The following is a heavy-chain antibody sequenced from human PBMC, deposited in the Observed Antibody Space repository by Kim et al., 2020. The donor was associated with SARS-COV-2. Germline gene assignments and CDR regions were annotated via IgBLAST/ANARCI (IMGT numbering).Heavy chain of an antibody. D-gene: IGHD1-26*01. CDR1: GFTFSSYA. CDR3: AKGIGRASGSSEPY. Sequence: GGSLRLSCAASGFTFSSYAMSWVRQAPGKGLEWVSGIGGSGGSTSYADSVKGRFTISRDNSKNTLYLQMNSLRAEDTAVYYCAKGIGRASGSSEPYWGQGTLVTVSS. V-gene: IGHV3-23*01. J-gene: IGHJ4*02. CDR2: IGGSGGST.